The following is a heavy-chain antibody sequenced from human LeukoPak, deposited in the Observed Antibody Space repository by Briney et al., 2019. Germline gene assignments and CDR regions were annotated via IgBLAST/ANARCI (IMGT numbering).Heavy chain of an antibody. Sequence: PSETLSLTCAVYGGSFSGYYWSWIRQPPGKGLEWIGEINHSGSTNYNPSLKSRVTISVDTSKNQFSLKLSSVTAADTAVYYCARPPAWGGSYAFDIWGQGTMVTVSS. V-gene: IGHV4-34*01. D-gene: IGHD1-26*01. CDR1: GGSFSGYY. CDR2: INHSGST. J-gene: IGHJ3*02. CDR3: ARPPAWGGSYAFDI.